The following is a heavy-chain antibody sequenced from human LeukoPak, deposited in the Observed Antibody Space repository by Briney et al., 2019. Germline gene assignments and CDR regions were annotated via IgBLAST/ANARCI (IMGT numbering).Heavy chain of an antibody. V-gene: IGHV3-30*14. D-gene: IGHD1-1*01. CDR2: ITFDGRHK. CDR1: GFNLSNFA. CDR3: ARDSDGHGYNFDY. J-gene: IGHJ4*02. Sequence: PGRSLRLSCAASGFNLSNFAMHWVRQSPVTGLEWVTLITFDGRHKYYADSVKGRFTVSRDNSKNTLHLQMNSLRADDTAVYYCARDSDGHGYNFDYWGRGILVTVSS.